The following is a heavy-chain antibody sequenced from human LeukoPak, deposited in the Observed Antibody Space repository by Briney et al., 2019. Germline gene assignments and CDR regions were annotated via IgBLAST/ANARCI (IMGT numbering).Heavy chain of an antibody. CDR1: GYSISSGYY. CDR2: IYHSGST. CDR3: ARRQHSSSSGFDY. Sequence: PSETLSLTCTVSGYSISSGYYWVWIRQSPGKGLEWIGSIYHSGSTYYNPPLKSRVTISIDTSNNQFSLKLSSVSAADTSVFYCARRQHSSSSGFDYWGQGTLVTVSS. V-gene: IGHV4-38-2*02. D-gene: IGHD6-6*01. J-gene: IGHJ4*02.